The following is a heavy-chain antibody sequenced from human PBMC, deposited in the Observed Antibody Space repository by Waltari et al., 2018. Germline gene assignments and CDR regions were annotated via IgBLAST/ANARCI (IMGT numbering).Heavy chain of an antibody. Sequence: QVQLQEWGPGLVKPSDTLSLTCAVPGYSLDSINGWGWVRQPPGKGLGWIGSNYCSGSTDYNPSLMSRVTMSIDTSKNQLSLRLRSVTAVDTAVYYCARTLGDGDYYYGMDVWGPGTTVIVSS. CDR1: GYSLDSING. CDR2: NYCSGST. CDR3: ARTLGDGDYYYGMDV. V-gene: IGHV4-28*01. J-gene: IGHJ6*02. D-gene: IGHD3-16*01.